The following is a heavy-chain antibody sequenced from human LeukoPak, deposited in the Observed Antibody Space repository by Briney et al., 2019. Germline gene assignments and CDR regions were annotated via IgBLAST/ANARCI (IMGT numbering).Heavy chain of an antibody. CDR2: INSDGSST. CDR1: GDSISNFYW. V-gene: IGHV3-74*01. D-gene: IGHD2-8*01. CDR3: ARDLDGVGGLDY. J-gene: IGHJ4*02. Sequence: ETLSLTCSVSGDSISNFYWMHWVRQAPGKGLVWVSRINSDGSSTSYADSVKGRFTISRDNAKNTLYLQMNSLRAEDTAVYYCARDLDGVGGLDYWGQGTLVTVSS.